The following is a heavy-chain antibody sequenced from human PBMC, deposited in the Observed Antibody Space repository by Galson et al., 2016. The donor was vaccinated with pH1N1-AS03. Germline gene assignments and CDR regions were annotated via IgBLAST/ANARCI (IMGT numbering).Heavy chain of an antibody. J-gene: IGHJ6*02. Sequence: PALVKPTQTLTLTCAISGFSLTTSGMCVNWIRQPPGKALEWLARIDWDDDKYFSTSLKTRLTISRDTPKNHVVLTLTNMGPEDTGTYYCARGIRPYYYAMDVWGQGTTVTVSS. V-gene: IGHV2-70*11. D-gene: IGHD3-3*02. CDR2: IDWDDDK. CDR1: GFSLTTSGMC. CDR3: ARGIRPYYYAMDV.